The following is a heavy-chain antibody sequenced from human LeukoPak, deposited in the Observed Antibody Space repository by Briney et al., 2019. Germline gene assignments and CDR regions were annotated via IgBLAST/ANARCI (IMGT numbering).Heavy chain of an antibody. Sequence: PGGSLRLSCAASGPTFSGYALSWVRQAPGEGLDWVSTISSTGGSTFFADCVNGRFTISRDNSENTLYLEMNSLRVEDTDRYYCAKTVDGTYHAAFDVWGMGTMVAVSS. V-gene: IGHV3-23*01. CDR3: AKTVDGTYHAAFDV. J-gene: IGHJ3*01. CDR2: ISSTGGST. CDR1: GPTFSGYA. D-gene: IGHD1-26*01.